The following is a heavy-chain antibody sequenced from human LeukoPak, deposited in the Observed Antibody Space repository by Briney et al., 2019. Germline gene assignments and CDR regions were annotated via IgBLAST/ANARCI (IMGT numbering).Heavy chain of an antibody. CDR2: IYTSGST. J-gene: IGHJ2*01. CDR3: ARDSDSYWYFDL. D-gene: IGHD3-22*01. Sequence: SETLSLTCTVSGGSISSGSYYWRWIRQTAGKGLEWIGRIYTSGSTNYNPSLKSRVTISVDTSKNQFSLKLSSGTAADTAVYYCARDSDSYWYFDLWGRGTLVTVSS. V-gene: IGHV4-61*02. CDR1: GGSISSGSYY.